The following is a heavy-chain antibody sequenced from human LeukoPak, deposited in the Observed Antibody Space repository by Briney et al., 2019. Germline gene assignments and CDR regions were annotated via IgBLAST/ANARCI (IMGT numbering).Heavy chain of an antibody. D-gene: IGHD3-22*01. CDR2: IIPIFGTA. V-gene: IGHV1-69*06. J-gene: IGHJ4*02. CDR3: ARDPSYDSSGYLNDY. Sequence: ASVKVSCKASGYTFTGYYMHWVRQAPGQGLEWMGGIIPIFGTANYAQKFQGRVTITADKSTSTAYMELSSLRSEDTAVYYCARDPSYDSSGYLNDYWGQGTLVTVSS. CDR1: GYTFTGYY.